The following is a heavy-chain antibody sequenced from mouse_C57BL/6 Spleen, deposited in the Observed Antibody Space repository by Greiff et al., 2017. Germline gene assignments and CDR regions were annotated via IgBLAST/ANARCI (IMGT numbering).Heavy chain of an antibody. Sequence: EVKLVESGGGLVKPGGSLKLSCAASGFTFSSYAMSWVRQTPEKRLEWVATISDGGSYTYYPDNVKGRFTISRDNAKNNLYLQMSHLKSEDTAMYYCARDSLKNAMDYWGQGTSVTVSS. CDR1: GFTFSSYA. CDR3: ARDSLKNAMDY. CDR2: ISDGGSYT. J-gene: IGHJ4*01. V-gene: IGHV5-4*01.